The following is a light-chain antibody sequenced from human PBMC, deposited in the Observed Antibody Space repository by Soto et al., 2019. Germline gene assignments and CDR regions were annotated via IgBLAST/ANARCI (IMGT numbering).Light chain of an antibody. J-gene: IGKJ4*01. V-gene: IGKV1-12*01. CDR1: QGISSR. CDR3: QQANSFPLT. Sequence: DVHMTQSPSSVSAYVGNRVTITCRASQGISSRLAWYQQKPGKAPKLMIYTASSLQSGVPSRFSGSGSGTDFTLTISSLQPEDFATYYCQQANSFPLTFGGGTKVDIK. CDR2: TAS.